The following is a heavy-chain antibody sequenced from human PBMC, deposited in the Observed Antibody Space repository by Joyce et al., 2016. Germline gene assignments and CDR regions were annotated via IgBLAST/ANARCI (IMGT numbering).Heavy chain of an antibody. D-gene: IGHD4-17*01. CDR1: GYIFPRFY. Sequence: QVQLVQSGAEMKRPGASVKVSCKTSGYIFPRFYMHWGRQAPGQGLEWMGIINPSGGSPTYAPKFRDRVTMTRDTSTTTVYLEMSSLRPEDTAVYYCARQMHDFGDYEAFDPWGQGTL. J-gene: IGHJ5*02. V-gene: IGHV1-46*01. CDR3: ARQMHDFGDYEAFDP. CDR2: INPSGGSP.